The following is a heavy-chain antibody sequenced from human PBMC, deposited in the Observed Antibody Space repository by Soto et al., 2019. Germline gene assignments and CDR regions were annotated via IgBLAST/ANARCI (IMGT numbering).Heavy chain of an antibody. CDR1: GYTFTSYY. D-gene: IGHD6-13*01. CDR2: INPSGGST. V-gene: IGHV1-46*01. Sequence: ASVKVSCKASGYTFTSYYMHWVRQAPGQGLEWMGIINPSGGSTSYAQKFQGRVTMTRGTSTSTVYMELSSLRSEDTAVYYCARALSGQQLVSTFDYWGQGTLVTVSS. J-gene: IGHJ4*02. CDR3: ARALSGQQLVSTFDY.